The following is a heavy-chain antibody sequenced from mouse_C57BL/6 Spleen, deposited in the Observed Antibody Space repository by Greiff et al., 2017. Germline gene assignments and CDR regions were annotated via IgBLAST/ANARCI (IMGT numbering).Heavy chain of an antibody. V-gene: IGHV1S26*01. CDR2: INPSSGYT. CDR1: GYAFSSSW. J-gene: IGHJ2*01. D-gene: IGHD2-4*01. CDR3: ARNYYDYDDYYFDY. Sequence: VQLQQSGPELVKPGASVKISCKASGYAFSSSWMHWVKQRPGQGLEWIGYINPSSGYTKYNQKFKDKATLTADKSSSTAYMQLISLTSEDSAVYYCARNYYDYDDYYFDYWGQGTTLTVSS.